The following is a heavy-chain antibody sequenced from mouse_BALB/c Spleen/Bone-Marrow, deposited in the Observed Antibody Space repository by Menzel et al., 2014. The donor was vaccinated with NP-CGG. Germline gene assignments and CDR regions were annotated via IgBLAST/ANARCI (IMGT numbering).Heavy chain of an antibody. CDR1: GYAFTNYL. CDR3: ARGTTVYYFDY. D-gene: IGHD1-1*01. CDR2: IYPGSGGS. J-gene: IGHJ2*01. Sequence: VQLQQSGAELVRPGTSVKVSCKASGYAFTNYLIEWVKQRPGQGLEWIGVIYPGSGGSNYNEKFRDKATLTADKSSSTAYMQLSSLTSDDSAVYFCARGTTVYYFDYWGQGTTLSLSS. V-gene: IGHV1-54*01.